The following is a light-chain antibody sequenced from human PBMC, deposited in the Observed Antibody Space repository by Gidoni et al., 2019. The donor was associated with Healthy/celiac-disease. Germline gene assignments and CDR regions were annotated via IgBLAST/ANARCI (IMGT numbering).Light chain of an antibody. J-gene: IGKJ2*01. CDR2: GAS. V-gene: IGKV3-20*01. CDR1: QSVTSSY. CDR3: HQYGSSPRT. Sequence: EIVLTQSPGTLSLSPGERATLSCRASQSVTSSYLAWYQQKPGQAPRHLIYGASSRATGIPDRFSGSGSGTDFTLTISRLEPEDFAVYYCHQYGSSPRTFGQGTKLEIK.